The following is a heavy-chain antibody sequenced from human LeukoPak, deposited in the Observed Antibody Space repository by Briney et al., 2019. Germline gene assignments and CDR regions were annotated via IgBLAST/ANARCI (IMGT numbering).Heavy chain of an antibody. CDR1: GGSISSYY. CDR2: IYYSGST. Sequence: PSETLSLTCTVSGGSISSYYWSWIRQPPGRGLEWIGYIYYSGSTNYNPSLKSRVTISVDTSKNQFSLKPSSVTAADTAVYYCARQPRGKNTAMKDWGQGTLVTVSS. D-gene: IGHD5-18*01. CDR3: ARQPRGKNTAMKD. V-gene: IGHV4-59*12. J-gene: IGHJ4*02.